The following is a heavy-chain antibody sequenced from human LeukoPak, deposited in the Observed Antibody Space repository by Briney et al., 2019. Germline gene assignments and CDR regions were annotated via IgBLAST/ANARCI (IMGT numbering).Heavy chain of an antibody. V-gene: IGHV3-53*05. CDR2: IYSGGST. Sequence: GGSLRLSCAASGFTVSSNYMSWLRQAPGKGLEWVSVIYSGGSTYYADSVKGRFTISRDNSKNTLYLQMNSLSPEDTAVYYCAKDRSKGSYGDEFDFWGQGTLVTVSS. J-gene: IGHJ4*02. D-gene: IGHD1-26*01. CDR1: GFTVSSNY. CDR3: AKDRSKGSYGDEFDF.